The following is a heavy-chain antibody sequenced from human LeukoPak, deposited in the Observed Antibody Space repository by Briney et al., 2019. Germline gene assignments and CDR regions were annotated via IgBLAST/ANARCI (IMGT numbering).Heavy chain of an antibody. J-gene: IGHJ4*02. Sequence: SETLSLTCTVPGGSISSSSYYWGWIRQPPGKGLEWIGSIYYSGSTYYNPSLKSRVTISVDTSKNQFSLKLSSVTAADTAVYYCARLQLVGATCFDYWGQGTLVTVSS. V-gene: IGHV4-39*01. CDR2: IYYSGST. CDR1: GGSISSSSYY. D-gene: IGHD1-26*01. CDR3: ARLQLVGATCFDY.